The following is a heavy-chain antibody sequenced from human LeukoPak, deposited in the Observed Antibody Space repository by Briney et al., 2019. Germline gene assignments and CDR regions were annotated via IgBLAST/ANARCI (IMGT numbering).Heavy chain of an antibody. V-gene: IGHV4-34*01. CDR3: ARVAGTPPWFGIARTGFDY. CDR2: INHSGST. D-gene: IGHD3-10*01. CDR1: GGSFSGYY. Sequence: SETLSLTCAVYGGSFSGYYWSWIRQPPGKGLEWIGEINHSGSTNYNPSLKSRVTISVDTSKNQFSLKLSSVTAADTAVYYCARVAGTPPWFGIARTGFDYWGQGTLVTVSS. J-gene: IGHJ4*02.